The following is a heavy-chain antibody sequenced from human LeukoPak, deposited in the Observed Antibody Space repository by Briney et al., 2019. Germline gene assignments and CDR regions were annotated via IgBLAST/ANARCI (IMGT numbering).Heavy chain of an antibody. Sequence: GGSLRLSCAASGFTFSSYWMSWVRQAPGKGLEGVANIKQDGSEKYYVDSVKGRFTISRDNAKNSLYLQMNSLRAEDTAVYYCARTPDDRSGYYDYWGQGTLVTVSS. CDR1: GFTFSSYW. CDR3: ARTPDDRSGYYDY. CDR2: IKQDGSEK. D-gene: IGHD3-22*01. V-gene: IGHV3-7*01. J-gene: IGHJ4*02.